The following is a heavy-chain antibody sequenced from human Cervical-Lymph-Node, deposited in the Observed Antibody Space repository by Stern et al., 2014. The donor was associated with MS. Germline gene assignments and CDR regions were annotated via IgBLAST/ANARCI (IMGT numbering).Heavy chain of an antibody. D-gene: IGHD6-13*01. V-gene: IGHV1-69*01. J-gene: IGHJ5*01. CDR3: VRDQGGIADS. Sequence: QVQLVQSGAEVKKPGSSMKVSCKASGGSFSSIDISWVRHAPGQGLEWLGGIIPMFGTTNYAQKVQGRVTIVADESTNTVNMELRSLRSEDTAVYYCVRDQGGIADSWGQGTLVTVSS. CDR2: IIPMFGTT. CDR1: GGSFSSID.